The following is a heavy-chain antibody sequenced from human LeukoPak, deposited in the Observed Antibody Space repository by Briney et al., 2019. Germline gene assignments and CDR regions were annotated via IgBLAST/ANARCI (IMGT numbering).Heavy chain of an antibody. V-gene: IGHV1-69*13. D-gene: IGHD2-21*02. J-gene: IGHJ4*02. CDR3: ARVCGGDCSTDY. CDR1: GGTFTSYA. Sequence: GASVKVSCKASGGTFTSYAVSWVRQAPGQGLEYAQKFQGRVMITADESTSTAYMELSSLRSEDTALYYCARVCGGDCSTDYWGQGTLVTVSS.